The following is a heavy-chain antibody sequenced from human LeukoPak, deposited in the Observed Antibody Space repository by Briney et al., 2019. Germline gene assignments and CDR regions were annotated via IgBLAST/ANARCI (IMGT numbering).Heavy chain of an antibody. D-gene: IGHD1-26*01. V-gene: IGHV4-59*01. CDR1: GGSISSYY. CDR3: AKSGSSPFNWFDP. CDR2: IYYSGST. Sequence: SETLSLTCTVSGGSISSYYWSWIRQPPGKGLEWIGYIYYSGSTNYNPSLKSRVTISVDTTKNQFSLRLSSVTAADTAVYYCAKSGSSPFNWFDPWGQGTLVTVSS. J-gene: IGHJ5*02.